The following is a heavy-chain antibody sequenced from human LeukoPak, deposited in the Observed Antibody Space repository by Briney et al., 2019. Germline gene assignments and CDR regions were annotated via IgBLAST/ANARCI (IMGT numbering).Heavy chain of an antibody. Sequence: SETLSLTCTVSGGSISSHYWSWVRQPPGKGLEWIGNIYDSESTHYKSSLKSRVTISIDTSKNQFSLKLSSVTAADTAVYYCARVLQNYYYLDVWGKGTTVTVSS. V-gene: IGHV4-59*11. J-gene: IGHJ6*03. D-gene: IGHD3-3*01. CDR1: GGSISSHY. CDR2: IYDSEST. CDR3: ARVLQNYYYLDV.